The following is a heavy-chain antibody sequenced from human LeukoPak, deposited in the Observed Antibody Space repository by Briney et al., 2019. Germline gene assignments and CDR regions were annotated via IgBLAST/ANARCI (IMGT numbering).Heavy chain of an antibody. Sequence: SETLSLTCSVSGGSIYSSGHYWGWIRQSPGKGLERIGTIYYSGSTYYNPSLKSRVTMSVDTSRNQFSLKLGSVNDADTAVYYCAKAGARYSDSSGLYAFDFWGQGTMVAVSS. D-gene: IGHD3-22*01. CDR1: GGSIYSSGHY. CDR2: IYYSGST. J-gene: IGHJ3*01. CDR3: AKAGARYSDSSGLYAFDF. V-gene: IGHV4-39*01.